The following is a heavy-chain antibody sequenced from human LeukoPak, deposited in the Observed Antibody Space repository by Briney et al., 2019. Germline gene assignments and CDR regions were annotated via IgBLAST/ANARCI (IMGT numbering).Heavy chain of an antibody. V-gene: IGHV4-31*03. CDR2: IYYSGST. CDR1: GGSIISGGYY. J-gene: IGHJ4*02. CDR3: ARASFYSAEGYCSSTSCYALDY. D-gene: IGHD2-2*01. Sequence: SEPLSLTCTVSGGSIISGGYYWSWIRQYPGKGLEWIGYIYYSGSTHYHPSLKSRLIMSVDTSKNQFSLKLRSVTAADAAVYYCARASFYSAEGYCSSTSCYALDYWGQGTLVTVSS.